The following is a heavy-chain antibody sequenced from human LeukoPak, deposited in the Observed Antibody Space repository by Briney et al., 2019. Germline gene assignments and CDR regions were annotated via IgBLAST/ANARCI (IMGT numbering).Heavy chain of an antibody. J-gene: IGHJ4*02. D-gene: IGHD2-2*01. CDR1: GFTLSSYW. Sequence: PGGSLRLSCAVSGFTLSSYWMHWVRQAPGKGLVWVSRIDSDGSTTDYADSVEGRFTISRDNANNTLYLQMNSLRAEDAGVYYCARGLTLLGYCSSTSCSMNYWGQGTLVTVSS. V-gene: IGHV3-74*01. CDR3: ARGLTLLGYCSSTSCSMNY. CDR2: IDSDGSTT.